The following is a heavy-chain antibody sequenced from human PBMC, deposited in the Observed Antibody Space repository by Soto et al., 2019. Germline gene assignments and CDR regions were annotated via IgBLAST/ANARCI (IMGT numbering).Heavy chain of an antibody. CDR3: ASCISTSCYLRWVSYGMDV. CDR2: ISYDGSNK. J-gene: IGHJ6*02. D-gene: IGHD2-2*01. CDR1: GFTFSSYA. Sequence: QVPLVESGGGVVQPGRSLRLSCAASGFTFSSYAMHWVRQAPGKGLEWVAVISYDGSNKYYADSVKGRFTISRDNSKNPLDLQMNSLGAEDTAVYYCASCISTSCYLRWVSYGMDVWGQGTTVTVSS. V-gene: IGHV3-30-3*01.